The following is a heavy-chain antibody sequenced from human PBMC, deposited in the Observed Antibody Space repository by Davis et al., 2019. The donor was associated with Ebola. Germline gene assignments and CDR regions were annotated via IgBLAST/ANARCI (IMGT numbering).Heavy chain of an antibody. Sequence: GESLKISCAASGFTFSSYWMHWVRQAPGKGLVWVSRINSDGSSTSYADSVKGRFTISRENAKNSLYLQMNSLRAGDTAVYYCARESNYYDSSGYYGYWGQGTLVTVSS. D-gene: IGHD3-22*01. CDR3: ARESNYYDSSGYYGY. V-gene: IGHV3-74*01. CDR2: INSDGSST. CDR1: GFTFSSYW. J-gene: IGHJ4*02.